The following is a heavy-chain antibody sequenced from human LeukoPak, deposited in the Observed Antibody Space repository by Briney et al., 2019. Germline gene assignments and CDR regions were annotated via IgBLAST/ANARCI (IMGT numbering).Heavy chain of an antibody. V-gene: IGHV3-11*01. D-gene: IGHD3-22*01. CDR3: ARDRSDYYDSSGYPLGY. Sequence: GGSLRLSCAASGFTFSDYYMSWIRRAPGKGLEWVSYISSSGSTIYYADSVKGRFTISRDNAKNSLYLQMNSLRAEDTAVYYCARDRSDYYDSSGYPLGYWGQGTLVTVSS. CDR2: ISSSGSTI. CDR1: GFTFSDYY. J-gene: IGHJ4*02.